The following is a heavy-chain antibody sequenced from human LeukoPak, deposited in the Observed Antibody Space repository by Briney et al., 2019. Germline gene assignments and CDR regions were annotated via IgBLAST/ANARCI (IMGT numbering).Heavy chain of an antibody. CDR3: ARNRGFSGSWYLVY. V-gene: IGHV3-21*01. CDR2: ISSSSSYI. D-gene: IGHD6-13*01. J-gene: IGHJ4*02. Sequence: GGSLRLSCAASGFTFSSYSMNWVRQAPGKGLEWVSSISSSSSYIYYADSVKGRFTISRDNAKNSLYLQMNSLRAEDTAVYYCARNRGFSGSWYLVYWGQGTLVTVSS. CDR1: GFTFSSYS.